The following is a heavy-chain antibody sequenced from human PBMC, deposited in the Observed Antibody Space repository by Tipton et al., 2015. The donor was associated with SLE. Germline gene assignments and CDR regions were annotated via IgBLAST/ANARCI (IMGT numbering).Heavy chain of an antibody. CDR3: ARVSSDFWSPLGYGFDI. J-gene: IGHJ3*02. CDR1: GGSFSGHY. Sequence: TLSLTCAVYGGSFSGHYWSWIRQPPGKGLEWIGEINHSGSTNYNPSLKSRVTISLDTSKNQFSLRLSSVTAADTAVYYCARVSSDFWSPLGYGFDICGQGTMVTVSS. V-gene: IGHV4-34*01. CDR2: INHSGST. D-gene: IGHD3-3*01.